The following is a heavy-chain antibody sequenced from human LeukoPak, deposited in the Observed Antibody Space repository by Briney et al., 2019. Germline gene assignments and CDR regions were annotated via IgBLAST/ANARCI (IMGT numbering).Heavy chain of an antibody. J-gene: IGHJ4*02. CDR1: GGSISSYY. CDR2: IYYSGST. D-gene: IGHD5-24*01. V-gene: IGHV4-59*01. CDR3: ARDSRDGYNFDY. Sequence: SETLSLTCTVSGGSISSYYWSWIRQPPGKGLEWIGYIYYSGSTNYNPSLKSRVTISVDTSKNQFSLKLSSVTAADTAVYYCARDSRDGYNFDYRGQGTLVTVSS.